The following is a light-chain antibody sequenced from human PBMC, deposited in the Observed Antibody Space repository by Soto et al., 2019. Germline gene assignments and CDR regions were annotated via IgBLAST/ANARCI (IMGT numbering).Light chain of an antibody. Sequence: EIAMTQSPDTLSVSPGDRATLSCRASQGVRSDLAWYQQKAGQSPRLLIYGASTRAAETPARFSGSGSETEFTLTISSLQPEDFAVYYCQQYNSSPLTFGG. CDR1: QGVRSD. V-gene: IGKV3-15*01. CDR2: GAS. CDR3: QQYNSSPLT. J-gene: IGKJ4*01.